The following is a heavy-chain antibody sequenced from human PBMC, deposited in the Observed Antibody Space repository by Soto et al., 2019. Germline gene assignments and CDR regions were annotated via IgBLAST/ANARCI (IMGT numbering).Heavy chain of an antibody. CDR1: GGSISSSSYY. V-gene: IGHV4-39*01. D-gene: IGHD3-10*01. CDR3: ARTGGYGPGTNVSGY. J-gene: IGHJ4*02. Sequence: SETLSLTCTVSGGSISSSSYYWGWIRQPPGKGLEWIGSIYYSGSTYYNPSLKSRVTISVDTSKNQFSLKLSSVTAADTAVYYCARTGGYGPGTNVSGYWGQGTLVTVSS. CDR2: IYYSGST.